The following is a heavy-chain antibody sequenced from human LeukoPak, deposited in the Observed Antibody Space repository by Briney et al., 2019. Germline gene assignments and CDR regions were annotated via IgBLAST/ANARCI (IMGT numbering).Heavy chain of an antibody. J-gene: IGHJ2*01. V-gene: IGHV3-21*01. CDR3: ARTSTANIRLDWYFDL. CDR1: RFAFSTYS. CDR2: ISSSSSYI. Sequence: AGGSLRLSCAASRFAFSTYSMNWVRQAPGKGLEWVSSISSSSSYISYADSVKGRFTISRDNAKNSLYLRMNSLRAEDSAVYYCARTSTANIRLDWYFDLWGRGTLVTVSS.